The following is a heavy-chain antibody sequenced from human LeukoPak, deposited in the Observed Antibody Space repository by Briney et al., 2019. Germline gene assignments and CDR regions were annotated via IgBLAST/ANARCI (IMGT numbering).Heavy chain of an antibody. CDR3: ARGDYYDSSGYWPFDY. CDR2: IYYSGST. J-gene: IGHJ4*02. Sequence: PSETLSLTRAVYGGSFSGYYWSWIRQPPGKGLEWIGYIYYSGSTNYNPSLKSRVTISVDTSKNQFSLKLSSVTAADTAVYYCARGDYYDSSGYWPFDYWGQGTLVTVSS. V-gene: IGHV4-59*01. CDR1: GGSFSGYY. D-gene: IGHD3-22*01.